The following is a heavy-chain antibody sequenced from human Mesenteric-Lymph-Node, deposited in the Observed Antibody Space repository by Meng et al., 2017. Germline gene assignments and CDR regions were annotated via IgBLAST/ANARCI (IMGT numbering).Heavy chain of an antibody. D-gene: IGHD6-19*01. CDR3: VRDLSIAVTNDAFDT. CDR2: INYSGTT. J-gene: IGHJ3*02. CDR1: GYSISSGFF. Sequence: GSLRLSCTVSGYSISSGFFWGWIRQPPGKRLEWIGSINYSGTTYYNPSLKSRVTISVDTSRNQFSLKLSSVTAADTAVYYCVRDLSIAVTNDAFDTWGQGTMVTVSS. V-gene: IGHV4-38-2*02.